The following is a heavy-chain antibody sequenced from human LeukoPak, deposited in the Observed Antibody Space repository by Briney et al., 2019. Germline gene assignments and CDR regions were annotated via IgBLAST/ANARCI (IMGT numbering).Heavy chain of an antibody. D-gene: IGHD3-9*01. CDR1: GFSFSSYW. Sequence: PGGSLRLSCAASGFSFSSYWMSWVRQAPGKGLEWVVNIKQDGSEKYYVDSVKGRFTISRDNAKNSLYLQMNSLRAEDTAVYYCARAVTVLRYFDWLHQDMGFYDYWGQGTLVTVSS. CDR3: ARAVTVLRYFDWLHQDMGFYDY. J-gene: IGHJ4*02. CDR2: IKQDGSEK. V-gene: IGHV3-7*01.